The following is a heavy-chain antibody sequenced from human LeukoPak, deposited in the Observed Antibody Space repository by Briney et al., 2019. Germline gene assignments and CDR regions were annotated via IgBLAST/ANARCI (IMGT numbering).Heavy chain of an antibody. D-gene: IGHD5-18*01. CDR2: IYTSGST. J-gene: IGHJ3*02. CDR3: ARDVGYNFDI. V-gene: IGHV4-4*07. Sequence: SEALSVTRAAHGRFISSYYGSWIRQPSGHGLESIVRIYTSGSTNYNPSLKSRVTMSVDTSKNQFSLKLSSVTAADTAVYYCARDVGYNFDIWGQGTMVTVSS. CDR1: GRFISSYY.